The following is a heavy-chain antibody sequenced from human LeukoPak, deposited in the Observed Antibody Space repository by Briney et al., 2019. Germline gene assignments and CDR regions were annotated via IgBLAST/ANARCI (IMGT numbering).Heavy chain of an antibody. J-gene: IGHJ4*02. D-gene: IGHD4-17*01. CDR3: ARGDYGDYVDY. Sequence: SETLSLTCTVSDGSISSSNYYWAWIRQPPGKGLEWIANIFYTGNTYYNPSLKSRVTISIDTSKNQFSLRLNSVTATDTAVYYCARGDYGDYVDYWGQGTLVTVSS. V-gene: IGHV4-39*01. CDR1: DGSISSSNYY. CDR2: IFYTGNT.